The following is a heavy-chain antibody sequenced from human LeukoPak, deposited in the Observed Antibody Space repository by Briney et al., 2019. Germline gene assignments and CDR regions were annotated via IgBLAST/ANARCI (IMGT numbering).Heavy chain of an antibody. CDR1: GFSFSNHW. CDR3: AKVEDAFDI. CDR2: IKEDASEK. J-gene: IGHJ3*02. Sequence: GGSLRLSCAASGFSFSNHWMSWVRQAPGKGLEWVANIKEDASEKWYVDSVKGRFTISRDNSKNTLYLQMNSLRAEDTAVYYCAKVEDAFDIWGQGTMVTVSS. D-gene: IGHD1-1*01. V-gene: IGHV3-7*01.